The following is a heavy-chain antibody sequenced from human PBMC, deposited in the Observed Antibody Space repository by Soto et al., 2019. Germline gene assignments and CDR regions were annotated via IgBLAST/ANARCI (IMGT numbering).Heavy chain of an antibody. D-gene: IGHD2-2*01. CDR1: GFTFSSYS. J-gene: IGHJ4*02. V-gene: IGHV3-21*01. Sequence: PGGSLRLSCAASGFTFSSYSMNWVRQAPGKGLEWVSSISSSSSYIYYADSVKGRFTISRDNAKSSLYLQMNSLRAEDTAVYYCARDLSVVAPPFDYWGQGTLVTVSS. CDR3: ARDLSVVAPPFDY. CDR2: ISSSSSYI.